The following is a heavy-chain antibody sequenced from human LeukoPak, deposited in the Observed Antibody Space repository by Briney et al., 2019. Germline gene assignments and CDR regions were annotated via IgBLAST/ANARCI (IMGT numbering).Heavy chain of an antibody. J-gene: IGHJ6*02. Sequence: ASVKVSCKASGGTFSSYAISWVRQAPGQGLEWMGRIIPILGIANYAQKFQGRVTITADKSTSTAYMELSSLRSEDTAVYYCASSLYYYDSSPYYYYGMDVWGQGTTVTVSS. CDR2: IIPILGIA. D-gene: IGHD3-22*01. CDR1: GGTFSSYA. CDR3: ASSLYYYDSSPYYYYGMDV. V-gene: IGHV1-69*04.